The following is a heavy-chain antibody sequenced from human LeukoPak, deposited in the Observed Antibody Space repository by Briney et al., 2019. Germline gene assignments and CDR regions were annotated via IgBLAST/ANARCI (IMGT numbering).Heavy chain of an antibody. V-gene: IGHV1-18*01. Sequence: ASVEVSCKASGYTFTSYGISWVRQAPGQGLEWMGWISAYNGNTNYAQKLQGRVTMTTDTSTSTAYMELRSLRSDDTAVYYCARDYGFGYYDSSGSFDYWGQGTLVTVSS. J-gene: IGHJ4*02. CDR2: ISAYNGNT. D-gene: IGHD3-22*01. CDR3: ARDYGFGYYDSSGSFDY. CDR1: GYTFTSYG.